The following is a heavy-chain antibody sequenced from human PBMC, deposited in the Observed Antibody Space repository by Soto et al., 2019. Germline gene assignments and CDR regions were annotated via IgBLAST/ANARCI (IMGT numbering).Heavy chain of an antibody. CDR3: ARVRAGLGYYYGMDV. V-gene: IGHV4-59*01. Sequence: PSETLSLTCSVSGGSISSYYWSWIRQPPGKGLEWIGYIYYSGSTNYNPSLKSRVTISVDTSKNQFSLKLSSVTAADTAVYDCARVRAGLGYYYGMDVWGQGTTVTVSS. CDR1: GGSISSYY. J-gene: IGHJ6*02. CDR2: IYYSGST. D-gene: IGHD3-10*01.